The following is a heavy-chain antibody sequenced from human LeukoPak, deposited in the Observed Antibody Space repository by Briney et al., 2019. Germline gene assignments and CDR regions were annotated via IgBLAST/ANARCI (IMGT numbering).Heavy chain of an antibody. J-gene: IGHJ4*02. Sequence: GASLRLSCAASGFTFNKNAMNWVRQAPGKGLEWVSGISGSSASTYYADSVKGRFSISRDNSKNTLFLQMNSLRAGDTAVYYCAKGPHYDFWSTFDCWGQGILVTVSS. CDR1: GFTFNKNA. V-gene: IGHV3-23*01. CDR3: AKGPHYDFWSTFDC. CDR2: ISGSSAST. D-gene: IGHD3-3*01.